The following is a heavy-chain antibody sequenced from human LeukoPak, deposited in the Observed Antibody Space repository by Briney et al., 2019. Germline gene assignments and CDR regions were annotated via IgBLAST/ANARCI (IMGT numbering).Heavy chain of an antibody. V-gene: IGHV3-33*01. CDR2: IWYDGSNK. D-gene: IGHD3-10*01. J-gene: IGHJ4*02. Sequence: GGSLRLSCAASGFTFSNYGMHGVRQAPGKGLEWVAVIWYDGSNKYYADSVKGRFTISRDNSKNTLYLQMNSLRAEDTAVYYCARGDYYGSRGDYWGQGTLVTVSS. CDR1: GFTFSNYG. CDR3: ARGDYYGSRGDY.